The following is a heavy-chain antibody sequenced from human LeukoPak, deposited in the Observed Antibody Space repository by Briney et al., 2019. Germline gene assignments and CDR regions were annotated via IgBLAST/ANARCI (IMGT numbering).Heavy chain of an antibody. Sequence: GGSLRLSCAASGFTFSSYSMNWVRQAPGKGLGWVSSISSSSSYIYYADSVKGRFTISRDNAKNSLYLQMNSLRAEDTAVYYCAVGRGVITSSPIDYWGQGTLVTVSS. J-gene: IGHJ4*02. D-gene: IGHD3-22*01. CDR2: ISSSSSYI. CDR1: GFTFSSYS. CDR3: AVGRGVITSSPIDY. V-gene: IGHV3-21*01.